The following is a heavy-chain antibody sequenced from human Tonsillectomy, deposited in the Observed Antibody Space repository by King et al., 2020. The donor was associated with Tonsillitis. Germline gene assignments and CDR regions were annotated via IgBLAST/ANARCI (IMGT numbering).Heavy chain of an antibody. D-gene: IGHD2-2*02. CDR1: GFTVSSNY. CDR3: ARDGGWYCSSTSCYTFSFWGGNGMDV. CDR2: IYSGGST. Sequence: VQLVESGGGLIQPGGSLRLSCAASGFTVSSNYMSWVRQAPGKGLEWVSVIYSGGSTYYADSVKGRFTISRDNSKNTRYLQMNSLRAEDTAVYYLARDGGWYCSSTSCYTFSFWGGNGMDVWGQGTTVTVSS. J-gene: IGHJ6*02. V-gene: IGHV3-53*01.